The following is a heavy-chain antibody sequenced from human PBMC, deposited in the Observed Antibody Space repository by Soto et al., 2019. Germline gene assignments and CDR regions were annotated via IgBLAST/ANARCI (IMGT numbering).Heavy chain of an antibody. CDR2: IYWDDDK. J-gene: IGHJ4*02. CDR1: GFSLSTSGVG. V-gene: IGHV2-5*02. CDR3: AHRRFPRGLDY. Sequence: QITLKESGPTLVKPTQTLTLTCTFSGFSLSTSGVGVGWIRQPPGKALEWLALIYWDDDKRYSPSLKSTLTTTKDTSKKQVVLTMANMDPVDTATYYWAHRRFPRGLDYWGQGTLVTVSS. D-gene: IGHD3-10*01.